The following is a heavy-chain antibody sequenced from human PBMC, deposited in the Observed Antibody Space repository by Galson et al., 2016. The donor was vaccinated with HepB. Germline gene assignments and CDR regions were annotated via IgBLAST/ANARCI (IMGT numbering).Heavy chain of an antibody. Sequence: TLSLTCTVSGCSISSSSYYWGWIRQPPGTGREWIGSTYYSGSTYYNPSLKSLVTITVDTSKNQFSLKLSLVTAADTAVYYCARARPVYDILTGYYPNWFDPWGQGTLVTVSS. CDR1: GCSISSSSYY. V-gene: IGHV4-39*01. CDR3: ARARPVYDILTGYYPNWFDP. J-gene: IGHJ5*02. D-gene: IGHD3-9*01. CDR2: TYYSGST.